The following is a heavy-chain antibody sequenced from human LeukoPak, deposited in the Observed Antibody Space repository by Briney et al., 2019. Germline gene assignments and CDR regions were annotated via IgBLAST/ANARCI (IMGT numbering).Heavy chain of an antibody. CDR2: INPSGGSR. D-gene: IGHD5-18*01. Sequence: ASVKVSCKASGYTFSNYYIHWVRQAPGQGLEWMGIINPSGGSRSYAQKFQGRLTATRDTSTSTVYMELSSLRSEDTAVYYCAREIGPIQLHLWGSAFDYWGQGTLVTVSS. CDR3: AREIGPIQLHLWGSAFDY. J-gene: IGHJ4*02. CDR1: GYTFSNYY. V-gene: IGHV1-46*01.